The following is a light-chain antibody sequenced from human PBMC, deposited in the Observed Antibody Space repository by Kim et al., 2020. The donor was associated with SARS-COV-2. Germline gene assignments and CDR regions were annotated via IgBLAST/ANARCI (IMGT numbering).Light chain of an antibody. Sequence: AIQLTQSPSSLSASVGDRVTITCRASQGISSAVARYQQKPGKAPKLLIYDASTLESGVPSRFSGSGSGTDFTLTISSLQPEDFATYYCQQFNSYPVTFGGGTKVDIK. CDR2: DAS. CDR1: QGISSA. V-gene: IGKV1-13*02. CDR3: QQFNSYPVT. J-gene: IGKJ4*01.